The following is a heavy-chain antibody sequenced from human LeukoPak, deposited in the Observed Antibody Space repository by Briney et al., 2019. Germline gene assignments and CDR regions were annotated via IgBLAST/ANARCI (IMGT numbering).Heavy chain of an antibody. CDR2: ISAYNGNT. J-gene: IGHJ3*01. CDR1: GYTFTSYG. CDR3: ARDSLLRYFDWFPLGMDV. Sequence: ASVKVSCKASGYTFTSYGISWARQAPGQGLEWMGWISAYNGNTNYAQKLQGRVTMTTDTSTSTAYMELRSLRSDDTAVYYCARDSLLRYFDWFPLGMDVWGQGTMVTVSS. V-gene: IGHV1-18*04. D-gene: IGHD3-9*01.